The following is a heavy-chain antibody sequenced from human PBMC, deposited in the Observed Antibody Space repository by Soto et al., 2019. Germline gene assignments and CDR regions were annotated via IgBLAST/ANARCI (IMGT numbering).Heavy chain of an antibody. CDR3: ARVVIRYYGSGTTPLDY. Sequence: QVQLVQSGAEVKKPGASVKVSCKASGYTFTSYDINWVRQATGQGLEWMGWMNPNSGNTGYAQKFQGRVTMTRNTSISTAYMELSSLRSEDTAVYYCARVVIRYYGSGTTPLDYWGQGTLVTVSS. V-gene: IGHV1-8*01. D-gene: IGHD3-10*01. J-gene: IGHJ4*02. CDR2: MNPNSGNT. CDR1: GYTFTSYD.